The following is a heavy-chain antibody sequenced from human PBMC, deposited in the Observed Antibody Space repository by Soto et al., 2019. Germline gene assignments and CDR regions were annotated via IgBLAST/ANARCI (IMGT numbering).Heavy chain of an antibody. V-gene: IGHV6-1*01. D-gene: IGHD6-6*01. Sequence: PSQTLSLTCAISGDSVSSNSAAWNWIRQSPSRGLEWLGRTYYRSKWYNDYAGAVKSRITSNPPTSKNQFSLQLNSVTPDDTAVYSCARDRREYSSSSLLYYYYDMDVCGQGTTVTVSS. CDR2: TYYRSKWYN. CDR3: ARDRREYSSSSLLYYYYDMDV. CDR1: GDSVSSNSAA. J-gene: IGHJ6*02.